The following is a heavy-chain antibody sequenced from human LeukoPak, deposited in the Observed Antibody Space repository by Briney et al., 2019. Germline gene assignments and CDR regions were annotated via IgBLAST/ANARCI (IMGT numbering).Heavy chain of an antibody. D-gene: IGHD5-24*01. Sequence: GSLRLSCAASGFTFSSYGMHWVRQPPGKGLEWIGYIYYSGSTNYNPSLKSRVTISVDTSKNQFSLKLSSVTAADTAVYYCASSHRRDGYTPDYWGQGTLVTVSS. CDR1: GFTFSSYG. V-gene: IGHV4-59*01. J-gene: IGHJ4*02. CDR2: IYYSGST. CDR3: ASSHRRDGYTPDY.